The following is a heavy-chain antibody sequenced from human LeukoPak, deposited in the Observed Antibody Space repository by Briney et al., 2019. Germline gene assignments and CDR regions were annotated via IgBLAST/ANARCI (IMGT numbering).Heavy chain of an antibody. CDR3: ARPKTETGYDAFDI. CDR2: IYLADSDT. CDR1: GYSYNSYW. D-gene: IGHD2-15*01. V-gene: IGHV5-51*01. J-gene: IGHJ3*02. Sequence: GESLKISCKGSGYSYNSYWIGWVRQMPGKGLEWMGIIYLADSDTRYSPSFQGQVTISADKSINTAYLQWSSLRASDTAMYYCARPKTETGYDAFDIWGQGTKVSVSS.